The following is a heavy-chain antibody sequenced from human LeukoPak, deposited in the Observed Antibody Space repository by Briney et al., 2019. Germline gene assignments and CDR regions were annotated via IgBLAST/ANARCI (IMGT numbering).Heavy chain of an antibody. CDR2: ISGNGGST. D-gene: IGHD6-13*01. CDR1: GFTFSTYA. V-gene: IGHV3-64*01. J-gene: IGHJ4*02. CDR3: ARQAAGVVY. Sequence: GGSLRLSCAASGFTFSTYAIHWVRQAPGKGLEYVSGISGNGGSTYYANSVKGRFTISGDNSKNTLYLQTGSLRVEDMAVYYCARQAAGVVYWGQGTLVTVSS.